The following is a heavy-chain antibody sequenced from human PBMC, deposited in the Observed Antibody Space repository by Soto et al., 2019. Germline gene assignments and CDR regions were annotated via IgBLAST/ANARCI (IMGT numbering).Heavy chain of an antibody. CDR2: IIPIFGTA. CDR3: ARGSSYGSGSYYAAFDI. CDR1: GGTFSSYA. Sequence: QVQLVQSGAEVKKPGSSVKVSCKASGGTFSSYAISWVRQAPGQGLEWMGGIIPIFGTANYAQKFQGRVTITAXXSXGXXYMGLSSLRSEDTAVYYCARGSSYGSGSYYAAFDIWGQGTMVTVSS. D-gene: IGHD3-10*01. V-gene: IGHV1-69*12. J-gene: IGHJ3*02.